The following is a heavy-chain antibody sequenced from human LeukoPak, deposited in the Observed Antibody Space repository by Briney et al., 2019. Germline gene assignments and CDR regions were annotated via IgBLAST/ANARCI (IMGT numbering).Heavy chain of an antibody. CDR3: AAQYSSGWTPFDY. D-gene: IGHD6-19*01. V-gene: IGHV4-4*07. CDR1: GGSISSYY. CDR2: IYTSGST. Sequence: PSETLSLTCTVSGGSISSYYWSWIRRPVGKGLEWIGRIYTSGSTNYNPSLKSRVTMSVDTSKNQFSLKLSSVTAADTAVYYCAAQYSSGWTPFDYWGQGTLVTVSS. J-gene: IGHJ4*02.